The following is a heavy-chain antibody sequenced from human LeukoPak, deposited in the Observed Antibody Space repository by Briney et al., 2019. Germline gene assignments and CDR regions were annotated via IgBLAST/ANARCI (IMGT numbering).Heavy chain of an antibody. Sequence: TSETLSLTCTVSGVPITSYFWTWIRQAPGKGLEWIGYIYYIGTTNYNPSLKSRATMSVDMSKNQFSLKLTSVTAADTAVYYCAREGYGSWSSHFMYVWGKGTTVTVSS. CDR3: AREGYGSWSSHFMYV. CDR1: GVPITSYF. CDR2: IYYIGTT. J-gene: IGHJ6*03. D-gene: IGHD3-10*01. V-gene: IGHV4-59*01.